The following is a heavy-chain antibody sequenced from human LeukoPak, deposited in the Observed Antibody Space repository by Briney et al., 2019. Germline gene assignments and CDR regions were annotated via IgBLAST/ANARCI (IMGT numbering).Heavy chain of an antibody. J-gene: IGHJ5*02. CDR1: GGAISSGGYY. Sequence: SETLSLTCTVSGGAISSGGYYWSWIRQPPGKGLEWIGYIYHSGSTYYNPSLKSRVTISVDRSKNQFSLKLSSVTAADTAVYYCARDRRTKINWFDPWGQGTLVTVSS. CDR3: ARDRRTKINWFDP. V-gene: IGHV4-30-2*01. CDR2: IYHSGST. D-gene: IGHD2-8*01.